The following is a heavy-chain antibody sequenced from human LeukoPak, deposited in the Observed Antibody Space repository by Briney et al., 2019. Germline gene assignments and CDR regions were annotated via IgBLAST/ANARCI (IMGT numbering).Heavy chain of an antibody. CDR2: INSDGSST. J-gene: IGHJ5*02. Sequence: PGGSLRLSCAASGFTFSSYWMHWVRQAPGKRLVWVSRINSDGSSTSYADSVKGRFTISRDNAKNTLYLQMNSLRAEDTAVYHCARGIVVVTAISTRRRGNWFDPWGQGTLVTVSS. CDR1: GFTFSSYW. V-gene: IGHV3-74*01. D-gene: IGHD2-21*02. CDR3: ARGIVVVTAISTRRRGNWFDP.